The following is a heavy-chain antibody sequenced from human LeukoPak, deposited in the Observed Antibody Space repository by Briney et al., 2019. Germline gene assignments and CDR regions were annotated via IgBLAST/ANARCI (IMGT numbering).Heavy chain of an antibody. J-gene: IGHJ6*02. Sequence: PSETLSLTCAVYGGSFSGYYWGWIRQPPGKGLEWIGEINHSGSTNYNPSLKSRVTISVDTSKDQFSLKLSSVTAADTAVYYCARTPYYDFWSGYLTGYYYYGMDVWGQGTTVTVSS. V-gene: IGHV4-34*01. CDR2: INHSGST. CDR3: ARTPYYDFWSGYLTGYYYYGMDV. CDR1: GGSFSGYY. D-gene: IGHD3-3*01.